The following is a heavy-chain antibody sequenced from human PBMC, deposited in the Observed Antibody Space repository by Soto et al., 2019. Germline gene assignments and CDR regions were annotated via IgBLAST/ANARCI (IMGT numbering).Heavy chain of an antibody. V-gene: IGHV3-30*18. CDR3: AKDMRSSGEVITFGGLTHGREDY. J-gene: IGHJ4*02. Sequence: QVQLVESGGGVVQPGRSLRLSCAASGFTFSNYYMNWVRQAPGKGLEWVAVISYDGSNKYYADSVKGRFTISRDNSKNTLYLPMNSLRAEDTAVYFCAKDMRSSGEVITFGGLTHGREDYWGQGTLVTVSS. CDR2: ISYDGSNK. D-gene: IGHD3-16*01. CDR1: GFTFSNYY.